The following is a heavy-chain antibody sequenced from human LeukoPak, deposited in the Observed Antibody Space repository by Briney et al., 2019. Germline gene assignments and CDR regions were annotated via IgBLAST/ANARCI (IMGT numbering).Heavy chain of an antibody. CDR1: GGSISSGSYY. Sequence: SQTLSLTCTVSGGSISSGSYYWSWIRQPAGKGLEWIGYVYCSGSTEYNPSLRSRVTMSLEMSKHQFSLNLTSVTAADTAVYYCASNTATVFDYWGQGALVTVSS. CDR2: VYCSGST. CDR3: ASNTATVFDY. D-gene: IGHD2-21*02. J-gene: IGHJ4*02. V-gene: IGHV4-61*10.